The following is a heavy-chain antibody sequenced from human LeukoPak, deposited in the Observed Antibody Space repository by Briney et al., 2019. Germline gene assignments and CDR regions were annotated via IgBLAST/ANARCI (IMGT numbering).Heavy chain of an antibody. Sequence: GGSLRLSCAASGFTFSSYAMSWVRQAPGKGLEWVSTISDSGGSTYYADSVRGRFTISRDNSKNTLYLQMSGLRAEDTAVYHCAKKTYYYDTSGSPRGWFDPWGQGTLVTVSS. J-gene: IGHJ5*02. CDR2: ISDSGGST. V-gene: IGHV3-23*01. CDR3: AKKTYYYDTSGSPRGWFDP. CDR1: GFTFSSYA. D-gene: IGHD3-22*01.